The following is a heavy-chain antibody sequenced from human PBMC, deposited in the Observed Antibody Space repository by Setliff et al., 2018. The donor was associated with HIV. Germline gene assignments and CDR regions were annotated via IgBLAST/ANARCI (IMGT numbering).Heavy chain of an antibody. CDR3: AVDSRSRPTT. CDR2: IKEDGSEK. V-gene: IGHV3-7*03. J-gene: IGHJ5*02. D-gene: IGHD5-12*01. Sequence: GGSLRLSCAASGFTFGDYYMTWIRQAPGKGLEYVAIIKEDGSEKYYVDSVKGRFTTSRDNSKNSLYLEMNSLRAGDTAVYFCAVDSRSRPTTWGQGTLVTVSS. CDR1: GFTFGDYY.